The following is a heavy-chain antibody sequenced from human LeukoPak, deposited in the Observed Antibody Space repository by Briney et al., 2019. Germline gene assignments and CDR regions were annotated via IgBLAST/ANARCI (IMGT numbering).Heavy chain of an antibody. D-gene: IGHD4-11*01. CDR3: AADHDYSLSYDSYGPLDA. V-gene: IGHV1-58*01. CDR2: IAVGSGNT. J-gene: IGHJ5*02. CDR1: GFTFSSSP. Sequence: VASVKVSCKASGFTFSSSPVQWVRQARGQRVEGMGWIAVGSGNTKYAERFQDRVTITRDMSTSTTYMELSSLRSEDTAVYYCAADHDYSLSYDSYGPLDAWGQGTLVTVSS.